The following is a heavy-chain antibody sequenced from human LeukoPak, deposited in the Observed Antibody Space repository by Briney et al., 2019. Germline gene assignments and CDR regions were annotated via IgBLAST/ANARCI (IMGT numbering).Heavy chain of an antibody. V-gene: IGHV4-59*08. CDR3: ARGRRYYDSSGRYFDF. D-gene: IGHD3-22*01. CDR2: IFYTGST. CDR1: GGSISSYH. J-gene: IGHJ4*02. Sequence: SETLSLTCTVSGGSISSYHWNWIRQPPGKGLEWIGYIFYTGSTNYNPSLKSRVTISVDKSKNQFSLRLSSVTAADTAVYYCARGRRYYDSSGRYFDFWGQGTLVTVSS.